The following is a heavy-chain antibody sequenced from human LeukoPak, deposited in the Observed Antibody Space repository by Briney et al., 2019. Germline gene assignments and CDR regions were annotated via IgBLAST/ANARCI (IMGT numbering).Heavy chain of an antibody. D-gene: IGHD1-26*01. Sequence: PGGSLRLSCAASGFTFSSYAMSWVRQAPGQGLEWVSAISVSGGSTYYADSVKGRFTISRDNSKNTLYLQMNSRRAEDTAVYYCAKSEWELSYFDYWGQGTLVTVSS. J-gene: IGHJ4*02. CDR1: GFTFSSYA. V-gene: IGHV3-23*01. CDR2: ISVSGGST. CDR3: AKSEWELSYFDY.